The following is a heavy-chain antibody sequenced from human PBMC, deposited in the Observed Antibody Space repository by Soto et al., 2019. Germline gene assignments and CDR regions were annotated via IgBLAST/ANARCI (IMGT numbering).Heavy chain of an antibody. CDR1: GYTFTSYD. D-gene: IGHD2-2*02. J-gene: IGHJ4*02. CDR2: MNPNSGNT. CDR3: ARGGHTSPLYRGFDY. Sequence: QVQLVQSGAEVKKPGASVKVSCKASGYTFTSYDINWVRQATGQGLEWMGWMNPNSGNTGYAQKLQGRGTMTRDTAISTAYMELRSLRSEETAVYYCARGGHTSPLYRGFDYWGQGTLVTVSS. V-gene: IGHV1-8*01.